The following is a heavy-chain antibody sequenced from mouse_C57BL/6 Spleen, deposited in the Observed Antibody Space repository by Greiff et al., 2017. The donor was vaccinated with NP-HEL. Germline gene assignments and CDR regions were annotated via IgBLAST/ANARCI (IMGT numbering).Heavy chain of an antibody. CDR3: ARRLWPYAMED. D-gene: IGHD1-1*02. Sequence: QVQLQQPGAELVMPGASVKLSCKASGYTFTSYWMHWVKQRPGQGLEWIGEIDPSDSYTNYNQKFKGKSTLTVDKSSSTAYMQLSSLTSEDSAVYYCARRLWPYAMEDWGKGTSVTVSS. CDR2: IDPSDSYT. CDR1: GYTFTSYW. J-gene: IGHJ4*01. V-gene: IGHV1-69*01.